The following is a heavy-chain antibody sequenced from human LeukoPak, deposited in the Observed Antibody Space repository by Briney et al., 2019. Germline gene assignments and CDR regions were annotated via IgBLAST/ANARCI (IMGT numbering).Heavy chain of an antibody. J-gene: IGHJ6*04. CDR1: GGSISSSSYY. V-gene: IGHV3-11*04. CDR3: AELGITMIGGV. Sequence: LSLTCTVSGGSISSSSYYWGWIRQPPGKGLEWVSHISSSGSTICYADSVKGRFTISRDNAKNSLYPQMNSLRAEDTAVYYCAELGITMIGGVWGKGTTVTISS. D-gene: IGHD3-10*02. CDR2: ISSSGSTI.